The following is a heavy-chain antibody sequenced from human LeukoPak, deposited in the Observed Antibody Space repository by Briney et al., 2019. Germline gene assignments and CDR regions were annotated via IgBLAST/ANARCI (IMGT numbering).Heavy chain of an antibody. Sequence: PGGSLRLSCAASGFTFSDYYMSWIRQAPGKGLEWVSYISSGGSPIYYAESVKGRFTISRDNAKNSLYLQMNSLRAEDTAVYYCARSDILTGDLYYFDYWGQGTLVTVSS. CDR2: ISSGGSPI. J-gene: IGHJ4*02. D-gene: IGHD3-9*01. V-gene: IGHV3-11*04. CDR1: GFTFSDYY. CDR3: ARSDILTGDLYYFDY.